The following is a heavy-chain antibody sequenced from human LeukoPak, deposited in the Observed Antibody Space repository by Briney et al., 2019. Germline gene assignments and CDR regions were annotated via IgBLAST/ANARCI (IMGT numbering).Heavy chain of an antibody. J-gene: IGHJ6*03. CDR1: GGSFSGYY. Sequence: PSVTLSLTCAVYGGSFSGYYWSWIRQPPGKGLEWIGEINHSGSTNYNPSLKSRVTMSVDTSKNQFSLKLSSVTAADTAVYYCARIARGVTMVRGVAYYYYYMDVWGKGTTVTVSS. CDR2: INHSGST. V-gene: IGHV4-34*01. CDR3: ARIARGVTMVRGVAYYYYYMDV. D-gene: IGHD3-10*01.